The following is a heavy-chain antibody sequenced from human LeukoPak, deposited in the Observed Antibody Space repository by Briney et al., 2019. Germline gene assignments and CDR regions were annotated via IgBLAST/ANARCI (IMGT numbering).Heavy chain of an antibody. D-gene: IGHD3-10*01. CDR3: ARSPYGEYNWFDP. CDR1: GGTFSSYA. V-gene: IGHV1-69*13. Sequence: ASVKVSCKASGGTFSSYAISWVRQAPGQGLEWMGGIIPIFGTANYAQKFQGRVTITADESTSTAYMELSSLRSEDTAVYYCARSPYGEYNWFDPWGQGTLVTVS. J-gene: IGHJ5*02. CDR2: IIPIFGTA.